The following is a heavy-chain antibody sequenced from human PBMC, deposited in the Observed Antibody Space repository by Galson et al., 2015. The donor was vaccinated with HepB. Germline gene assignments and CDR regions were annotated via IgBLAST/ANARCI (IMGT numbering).Heavy chain of an antibody. CDR1: GGSFSGYY. Sequence: LSLTCAVYGGSFSGYYWSWIRQPPGKGLEWIGEINHSGSTNYNPSLKSRVTISVDTSKNQFSLKLSSVTAADTAVYYCASQGRRHGSGMSWGQGTLVTVSS. CDR2: INHSGST. CDR3: ASQGRRHGSGMS. J-gene: IGHJ5*02. D-gene: IGHD3-10*01. V-gene: IGHV4-34*01.